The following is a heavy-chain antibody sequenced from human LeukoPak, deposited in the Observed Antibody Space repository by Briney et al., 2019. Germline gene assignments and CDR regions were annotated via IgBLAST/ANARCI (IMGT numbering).Heavy chain of an antibody. D-gene: IGHD3-22*01. Sequence: RAGGSLRLSCAASGFTFNNYGMHWVRQAPGKGLGWVAFIRYDGSNRYYADSVKGRFTISRDNSKNTLYLQMNSLRAEDTAVYYCAKDWETLGWLPVPPGFWGQGTLVTVSS. CDR3: AKDWETLGWLPVPPGF. V-gene: IGHV3-30*02. J-gene: IGHJ4*02. CDR2: IRYDGSNR. CDR1: GFTFNNYG.